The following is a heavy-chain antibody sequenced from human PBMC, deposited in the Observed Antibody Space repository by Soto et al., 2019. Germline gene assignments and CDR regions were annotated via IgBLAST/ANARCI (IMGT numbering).Heavy chain of an antibody. CDR2: VNPSGAHT. CDR1: GDTFTDYY. CDR3: ARGGHVVGVTVALDF. D-gene: IGHD2-21*02. Sequence: QVQLVQSGAEVKKPGTSVKVSCKASGDTFTDYYIHWVRQAPGQGLEWMATVNPSGAHTTYAQHFLGRMTMTRDTAPSALYMELIRLTSEDTAVYYCARGGHVVGVTVALDFLGQGTLVTVSS. V-gene: IGHV1-46*01. J-gene: IGHJ4*02.